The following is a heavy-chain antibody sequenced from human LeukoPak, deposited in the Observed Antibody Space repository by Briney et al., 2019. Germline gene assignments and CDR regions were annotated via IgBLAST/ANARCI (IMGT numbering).Heavy chain of an antibody. CDR2: IYYSGST. J-gene: IGHJ4*02. CDR3: ARRPRAAAGTGLFGY. D-gene: IGHD6-13*01. V-gene: IGHV4-39*01. Sequence: AETLSLTCTVSGDSISSSSYYWGWIRQPPGKGLEWIGSIYYSGSTYYNPSLKSRVTISVDTSKNQFSLKLSSVTAADTAVYYCARRPRAAAGTGLFGYWGQGTLVTVSS. CDR1: GDSISSSSYY.